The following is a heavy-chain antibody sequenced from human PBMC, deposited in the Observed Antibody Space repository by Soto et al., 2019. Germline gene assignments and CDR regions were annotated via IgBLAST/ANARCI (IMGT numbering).Heavy chain of an antibody. V-gene: IGHV1-18*04. CDR2: ISAYNGNT. CDR3: ARDPVGGGSMDV. J-gene: IGHJ6*02. D-gene: IGHD3-16*01. Sequence: ASVKVSCKASGYTFTGDYMHWVRQAPGQGLEWMGWISAYNGNTNYAQKLQSRVTMTRDTSTSTAYMELRSLRSDDTAVYYCARDPVGGGSMDVWGQGTTVTVSS. CDR1: GYTFTGDY.